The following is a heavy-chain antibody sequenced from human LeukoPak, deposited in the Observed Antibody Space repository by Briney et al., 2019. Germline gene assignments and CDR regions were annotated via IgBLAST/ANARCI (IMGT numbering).Heavy chain of an antibody. V-gene: IGHV3-23*01. CDR2: ISGSGGNT. CDR3: AKDSTGGGIAATNPAY. CDR1: GFTFSSYA. D-gene: IGHD6-13*01. J-gene: IGHJ4*02. Sequence: GGSLRLSCAASGFTFSSYAMSWVRQAPGKGLEWVSAISGSGGNTYYADSVKGRFTISRDNSKNTLYLQMNSLRPEDTAVYYCAKDSTGGGIAATNPAYWGQGTLVTVSS.